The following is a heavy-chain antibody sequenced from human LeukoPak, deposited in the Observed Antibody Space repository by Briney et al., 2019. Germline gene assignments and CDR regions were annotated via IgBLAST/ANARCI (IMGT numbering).Heavy chain of an antibody. CDR3: ARLLVITGTTGSDY. Sequence: ASVKVSCKASGVTFSSYAISWVRQAPGQGLEWMGRIIPIFGTANYAQKFQGRVTITADKSTSTAYMELSSLRSEDTAVYYCARLLVITGTTGSDYWGQGTLVTVSS. D-gene: IGHD1-7*01. CDR2: IIPIFGTA. CDR1: GVTFSSYA. J-gene: IGHJ4*02. V-gene: IGHV1-69*06.